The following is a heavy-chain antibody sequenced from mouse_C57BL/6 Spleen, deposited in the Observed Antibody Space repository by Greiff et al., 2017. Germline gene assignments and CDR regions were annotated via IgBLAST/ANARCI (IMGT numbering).Heavy chain of an antibody. CDR1: GFTFSSYA. J-gene: IGHJ2*01. D-gene: IGHD2-2*01. CDR2: ISDGGSYT. V-gene: IGHV5-4*01. CDR3: AREGGYDGYDY. Sequence: EVHLVESGGGLVKPGGSLKLSCAASGFTFSSYAMSWVRQTPEKRLEWVATISDGGSYTYYPDNVKGRFTISRDNAKNNLYLQMSHLKSEDTAMYYCAREGGYDGYDYWGQGTTLTVSS.